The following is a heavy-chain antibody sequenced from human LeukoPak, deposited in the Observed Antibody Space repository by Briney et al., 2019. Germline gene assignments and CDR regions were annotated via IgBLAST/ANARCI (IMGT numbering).Heavy chain of an antibody. Sequence: GGSLRLSCAASGFTFSSYAMTWVRQAPGKGLEWVSYISSTSSTIYYADSVKGRFTISRDNAKNSLYLQMNSLRAEDTAVYYCARDILTGSQSRFQHWGQGTLVTVSS. V-gene: IGHV3-48*04. J-gene: IGHJ1*01. CDR3: ARDILTGSQSRFQH. CDR2: ISSTSSTI. D-gene: IGHD3-9*01. CDR1: GFTFSSYA.